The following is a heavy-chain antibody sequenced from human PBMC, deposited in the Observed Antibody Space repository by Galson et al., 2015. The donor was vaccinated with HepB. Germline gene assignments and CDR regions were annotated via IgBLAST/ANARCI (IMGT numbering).Heavy chain of an antibody. CDR3: ARENFGESAFDY. CDR2: ISRAGGFM. CDR1: GFTFTNYD. Sequence: SLRLSCAASGFTFTNYDMVWVRQAPGQGLEWVSAISRAGGFMYYADSLKGRFTISRDNAENTVYLQMHSLKAEDTAVYYCARENFGESAFDYWGQGTLVTVSS. J-gene: IGHJ4*02. V-gene: IGHV3-21*06. D-gene: IGHD3-10*01.